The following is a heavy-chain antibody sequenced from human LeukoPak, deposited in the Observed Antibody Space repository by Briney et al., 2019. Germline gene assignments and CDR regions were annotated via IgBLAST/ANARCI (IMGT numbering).Heavy chain of an antibody. J-gene: IGHJ4*02. CDR2: ISSSSDTI. Sequence: PGGSLRLSCVASGFTLSSYSMNWVRQTPGKGLEWVSYISSSSDTIYYADSVRGRFSISRDNAKNSLFPQMNSLRAEDTAVYYCVRGGLDHWGQGALVTVSS. CDR1: GFTLSSYS. D-gene: IGHD5-12*01. CDR3: VRGGLDH. V-gene: IGHV3-48*04.